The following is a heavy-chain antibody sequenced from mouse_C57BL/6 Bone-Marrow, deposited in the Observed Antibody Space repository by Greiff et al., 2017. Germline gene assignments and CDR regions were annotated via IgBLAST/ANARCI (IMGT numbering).Heavy chain of an antibody. CDR2: IHPNSGST. D-gene: IGHD1-1*01. J-gene: IGHJ3*01. Sequence: VQLQQPGAELVKPGASVKLSCKASGYTFTSYWMHWVKQRPGQGLEWIGMIHPNSGSTNYNEKFKSKATLTVDTSSSTAYMQLSSLTSEDSAVYYCALDYYGSRFAYWGQGTLVTVSA. V-gene: IGHV1-64*01. CDR3: ALDYYGSRFAY. CDR1: GYTFTSYW.